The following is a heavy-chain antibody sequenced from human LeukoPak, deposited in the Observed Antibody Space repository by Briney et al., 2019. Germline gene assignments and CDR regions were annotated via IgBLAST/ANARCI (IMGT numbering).Heavy chain of an antibody. V-gene: IGHV4-34*01. CDR2: IHPNGSF. J-gene: IGHJ5*02. CDR1: CGYCDDYY. Sequence: SDTLSLTCAVHCGYCDDYYCSWTRHPPGKGLEWIGDIHPNGSFYYNPSLVSRVTISIDTSKTQFSLRLTSVTAADTAFYYCARGRDRSKAGDLWGQGSLVTVSS. CDR3: ARGRDRSKAGDL. D-gene: IGHD5-24*01.